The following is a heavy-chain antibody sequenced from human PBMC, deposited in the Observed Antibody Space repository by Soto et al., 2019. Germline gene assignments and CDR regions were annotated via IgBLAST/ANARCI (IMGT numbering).Heavy chain of an antibody. V-gene: IGHV1-46*01. D-gene: IGHD2-8*01. CDR2: INPSGGST. Sequence: GASVKVSCKASGYTFTSYYMHWVRQAPGRGLEWMGIINPSGGSTSYAQKFQGRVTMTRDTSTSTVYMELSSLRSEDTAVYYCARSDIVLMVYVTFPGMDVWGQGTTVTVSS. CDR3: ARSDIVLMVYVTFPGMDV. J-gene: IGHJ6*02. CDR1: GYTFTSYY.